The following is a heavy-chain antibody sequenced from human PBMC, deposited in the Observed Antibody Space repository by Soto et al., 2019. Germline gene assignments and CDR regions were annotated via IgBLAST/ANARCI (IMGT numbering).Heavy chain of an antibody. D-gene: IGHD3-22*01. Sequence: SETLSLTCTVSGGSISSYYWSWIRQPPGKGLEWIGYIYYSGSTNYNPSLKSRVTISVDTSKNQFSLKLSSVTAADTAVYYCARDDFYDSSGYGLEYWGQGTLVTVSS. CDR3: ARDDFYDSSGYGLEY. CDR2: IYYSGST. V-gene: IGHV4-59*01. J-gene: IGHJ4*02. CDR1: GGSISSYY.